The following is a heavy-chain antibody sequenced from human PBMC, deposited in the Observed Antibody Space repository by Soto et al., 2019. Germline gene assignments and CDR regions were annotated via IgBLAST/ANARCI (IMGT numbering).Heavy chain of an antibody. CDR3: ARGIFGSGTANDY. J-gene: IGHJ4*02. CDR1: GFTFSGSW. D-gene: IGHD3-10*01. Sequence: VQLVESGGGLVQPGGSLRLSCAASGFTFSGSWMHWVRQAPGKGRVWVSRINGDGSGTSYADFVKGRFTISRDDAKNTLFLQMNGLRAEDTAVYYCARGIFGSGTANDYWGQGTLVTVSS. CDR2: INGDGSGT. V-gene: IGHV3-74*01.